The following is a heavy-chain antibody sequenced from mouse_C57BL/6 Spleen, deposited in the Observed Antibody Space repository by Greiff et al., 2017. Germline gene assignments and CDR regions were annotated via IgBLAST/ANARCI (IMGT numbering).Heavy chain of an antibody. CDR1: GYTFTSYW. CDR3: ARDYGNYGWFAY. CDR2: IHPNSGST. J-gene: IGHJ3*01. V-gene: IGHV1-64*01. D-gene: IGHD2-1*01. Sequence: VQLQQPGAELVKPGASVKLSCKASGYTFTSYWMHWVKQRPGQGLEWIGMIHPNSGSTNYNEKFKSKATLTVDKSSSTAYMQLSSLTSEDSAVYYCARDYGNYGWFAYWGQGTLVTVSA.